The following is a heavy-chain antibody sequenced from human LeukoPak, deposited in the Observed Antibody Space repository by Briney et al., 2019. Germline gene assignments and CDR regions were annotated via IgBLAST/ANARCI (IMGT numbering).Heavy chain of an antibody. J-gene: IGHJ3*02. V-gene: IGHV3-74*01. Sequence: GGSLRLSCAASGFTFSSYWMHWVRQAPGKGLVWVSRINTDGSSTSYADSVKGRFTISRDNAKNTLYLQMNSLRAEDTAVYYCAREGVTGHDAFDIWGQGTMVTVSS. CDR2: INTDGSST. CDR3: AREGVTGHDAFDI. CDR1: GFTFSSYW. D-gene: IGHD1-20*01.